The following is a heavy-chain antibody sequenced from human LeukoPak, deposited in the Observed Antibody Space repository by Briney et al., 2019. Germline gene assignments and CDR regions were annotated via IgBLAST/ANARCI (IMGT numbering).Heavy chain of an antibody. V-gene: IGHV4-31*03. Sequence: SQTLSFPCTVSGGSISSGGYYWSRIRQHPGKHPSSTRHSNYNGSTYYNPSLKSRVTISVDTSKNQFSLKLSSVTAADTAVYYCARDNLRTDGDYRSYWYFDLWGRGTLVTVSS. J-gene: IGHJ2*01. CDR1: GGSISSGGYY. D-gene: IGHD4-17*01. CDR2: SNYNGST. CDR3: ARDNLRTDGDYRSYWYFDL.